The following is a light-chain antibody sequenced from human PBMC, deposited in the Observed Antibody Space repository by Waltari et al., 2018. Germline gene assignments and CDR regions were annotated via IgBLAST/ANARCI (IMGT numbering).Light chain of an antibody. CDR2: DVS. Sequence: QSALTQPASVSGSPGRSITISCTGTSSDAGAYNYVSWYQQHPGKAPKLMIFDVSNRPSGVSNRFSGSKSGNTASLTISGLQAEDEAGYYCSSYISSSTLELFGGGTSLTVL. CDR3: SSYISSSTLEL. CDR1: SSDAGAYNY. J-gene: IGLJ2*01. V-gene: IGLV2-14*03.